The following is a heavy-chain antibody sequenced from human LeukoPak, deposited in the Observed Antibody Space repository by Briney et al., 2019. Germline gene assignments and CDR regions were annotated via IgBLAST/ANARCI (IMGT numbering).Heavy chain of an antibody. CDR3: AREGEQSQYDY. Sequence: ETLSLTCAVYGGSVSSNYMSWVRQAPGKGLEWVSVIYSGGSTYYADSVKGRFTISRDNSKNTLYLQMNSLRAEDTAVYYCAREGEQSQYDYWGQGTLVTVSS. V-gene: IGHV3-53*01. D-gene: IGHD2-2*01. CDR1: GGSVSSNY. J-gene: IGHJ4*02. CDR2: IYSGGST.